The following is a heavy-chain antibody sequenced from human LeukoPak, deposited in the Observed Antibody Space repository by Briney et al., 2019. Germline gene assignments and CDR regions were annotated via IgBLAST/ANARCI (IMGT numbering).Heavy chain of an antibody. CDR1: GGSVSSGSYY. V-gene: IGHV4-30-2*01. CDR3: AREVDYFDSSGYYHYYFDS. D-gene: IGHD3-22*01. Sequence: SETLSLTCTVSGGSVSSGSYYWSWIRQPPGKGLEWIGHIYHSGSPYYSPSLRSRVTMSLDRSKNQFSLKLTSVTAADTAVYYCAREVDYFDSSGYYHYYFDSWGQGTLVTVSS. CDR2: IYHSGSP. J-gene: IGHJ4*02.